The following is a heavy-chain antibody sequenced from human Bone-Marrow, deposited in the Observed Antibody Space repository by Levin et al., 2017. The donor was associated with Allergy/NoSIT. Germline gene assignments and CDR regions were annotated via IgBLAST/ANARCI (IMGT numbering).Heavy chain of an antibody. CDR2: ISSSSSYI. CDR1: GFTFSSYS. J-gene: IGHJ6*02. Sequence: GGSLRLSCAASGFTFSSYSMNWVRQAPGKGLEWVSSISSSSSYIYYADSVKGRFTISRDNAKNSLYLQMNSLRAEDTAVYYCARDTSDYYGSGSWEYYYYYGMDGWGQGTTVTVSS. D-gene: IGHD3-10*01. V-gene: IGHV3-21*01. CDR3: ARDTSDYYGSGSWEYYYYYGMDG.